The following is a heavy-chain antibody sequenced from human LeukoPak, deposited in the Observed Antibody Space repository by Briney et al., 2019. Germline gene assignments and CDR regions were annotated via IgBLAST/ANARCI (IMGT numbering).Heavy chain of an antibody. Sequence: PGGSLRLSCAASGFTFSSYAMHWVRQPPGKGLEWIGEIYHSGSTNYNPSLESRVTVSVDKSKSQFSLDLTSVTAADTAVYYCARFCGSTSWHSGYYYGIDVWAKGPRSPSP. CDR1: GFTFSSYA. CDR3: ARFCGSTSWHSGYYYGIDV. D-gene: IGHD2-2*01. J-gene: IGHJ6*02. V-gene: IGHV4-4*02. CDR2: IYHSGST.